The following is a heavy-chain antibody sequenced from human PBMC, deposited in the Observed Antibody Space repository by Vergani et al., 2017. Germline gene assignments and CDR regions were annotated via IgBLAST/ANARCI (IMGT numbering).Heavy chain of an antibody. V-gene: IGHV3-15*01. D-gene: IGHD4-17*01. Sequence: EVQLVESGGGLVKPGGSLRLSCAASGFTFSNAWMSWVRQAPGKGLEWVGRIKSKTDGGTTDYAAPVKGRFTISRDDSKNTLYLQMNSLKTEDTAVYYCTTDIGDYIGWGAFDIWGQGTMVTVSS. CDR3: TTDIGDYIGWGAFDI. CDR2: IKSKTDGGTT. CDR1: GFTFSNAW. J-gene: IGHJ3*02.